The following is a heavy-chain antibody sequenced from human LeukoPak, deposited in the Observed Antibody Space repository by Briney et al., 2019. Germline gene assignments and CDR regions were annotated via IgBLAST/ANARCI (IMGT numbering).Heavy chain of an antibody. CDR2: ISAHNGNT. J-gene: IGHJ4*02. CDR1: GYTFTSYG. V-gene: IGHV1-18*01. D-gene: IGHD2-21*02. Sequence: ASVKVSCKASGYTFTSYGISWVRQAPGQGLEWMGWISAHNGNTNYAQKLQGRVTMTTDTSTSTAYMELRSLRSDDTAVYYCASNLWAYCGGDCYFDYWGQGTLVTVSS. CDR3: ASNLWAYCGGDCYFDY.